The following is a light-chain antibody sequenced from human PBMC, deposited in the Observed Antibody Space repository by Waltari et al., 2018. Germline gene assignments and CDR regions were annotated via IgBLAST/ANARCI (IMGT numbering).Light chain of an antibody. V-gene: IGKV3-11*01. CDR2: DAS. Sequence: IVLTQSPATLSLSPGVRATLSCRASQTVSTYLAWFQQKPGQAPRLLIYDASNRAPGIPARFSGSGSGTDFSLTISSLEPEDFAVYYCLQRSLWPWTFGQGTKVAVK. J-gene: IGKJ1*01. CDR3: LQRSLWPWT. CDR1: QTVSTY.